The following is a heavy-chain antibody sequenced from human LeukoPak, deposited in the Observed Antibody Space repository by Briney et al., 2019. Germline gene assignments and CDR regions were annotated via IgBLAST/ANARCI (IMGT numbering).Heavy chain of an antibody. CDR1: GYTFMSYA. CDR3: ARGRAAADDFDY. J-gene: IGHJ4*02. CDR2: ISGHNGQS. Sequence: APVKVSCKASGYTFMSYAINWVRQAPGQGLEWLGWISGHNGQSKYAQKFQGRVTLTTDSSTGAAYMELRSLRSDDTAIYYCARGRAAADDFDYWGQGTLVTVSS. D-gene: IGHD6-13*01. V-gene: IGHV1-18*01.